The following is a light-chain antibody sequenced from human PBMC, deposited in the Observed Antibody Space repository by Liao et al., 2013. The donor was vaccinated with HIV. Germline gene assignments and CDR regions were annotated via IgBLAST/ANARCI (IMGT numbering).Light chain of an antibody. CDR2: YDS. CDR1: NIGSKS. J-gene: IGLJ3*02. CDR3: QAWDRSADVV. Sequence: SYVLTQPPSVSVAPGKTARITCGGNNIGSKSVHWYQQRSGQAPVLVISYDSDRPSGIPERFSGSSSGNTVTLTISGTQAMDEADYFCQAWDRSADVVFGGGTKLTVL. V-gene: IGLV3-21*01.